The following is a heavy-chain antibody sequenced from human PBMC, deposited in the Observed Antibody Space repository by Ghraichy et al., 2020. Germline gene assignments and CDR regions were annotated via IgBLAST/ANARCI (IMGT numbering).Heavy chain of an antibody. Sequence: SETLYLTCTVSGGSISSYYWSWIRQPPVKGLEWIGFIYYSGSTNYNPSLKSRLTISVDTSKNQFSLKLSSVTAADTAVYYCARDMVVGATKYAFDIWGQGTMVTVSS. V-gene: IGHV4-59*01. J-gene: IGHJ3*02. D-gene: IGHD1-26*01. CDR1: GGSISSYY. CDR3: ARDMVVGATKYAFDI. CDR2: IYYSGST.